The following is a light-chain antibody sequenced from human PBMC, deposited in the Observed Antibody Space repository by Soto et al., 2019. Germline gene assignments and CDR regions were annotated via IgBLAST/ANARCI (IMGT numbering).Light chain of an antibody. J-gene: IGKJ1*01. CDR1: QSLLHSNGYNY. V-gene: IGKV2-28*01. CDR2: LGS. Sequence: DIVMTQSPLSLPVTPGEPASISCRSSQSLLHSNGYNYLDWYLQKPGQSPQLLIYLGSNRASGVPDRCSGSGSGTDFTLKLSRVEAEDVGVYYCMQALQTPTTFGQGTKVEIK. CDR3: MQALQTPTT.